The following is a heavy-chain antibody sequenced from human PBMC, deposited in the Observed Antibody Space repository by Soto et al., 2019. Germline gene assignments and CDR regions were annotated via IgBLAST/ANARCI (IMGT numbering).Heavy chain of an antibody. CDR1: GFIFSNYG. Sequence: QVQLVESGGGVVQPGRSLRLSCVASGFIFSNYGIHWVRQAPGKGLGWVAVMSYDGDNQYYADSVKGRFTISRDNSKSTLYLQMNSLRPEDTAIYYCAKERTTTGEYKCFDPWGQGTLVIVSS. CDR3: AKERTTTGEYKCFDP. J-gene: IGHJ5*02. D-gene: IGHD4-17*01. V-gene: IGHV3-30*18. CDR2: MSYDGDNQ.